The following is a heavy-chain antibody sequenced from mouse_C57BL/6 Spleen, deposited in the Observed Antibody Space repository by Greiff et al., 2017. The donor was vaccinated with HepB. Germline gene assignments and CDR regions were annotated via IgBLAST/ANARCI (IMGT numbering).Heavy chain of an antibody. Sequence: EVMLVESGGGLVKPGGSLKLSCAASGFTFSSYAMSWVRQTPEKRLEWVATISDGGSYTYYPDNVKGRFTISRDNAKNNLYLQMSHLKSEDTAMYYCASMDYWGQGTSGTVSS. CDR2: ISDGGSYT. V-gene: IGHV5-4*03. J-gene: IGHJ4*01. CDR3: ASMDY. CDR1: GFTFSSYA.